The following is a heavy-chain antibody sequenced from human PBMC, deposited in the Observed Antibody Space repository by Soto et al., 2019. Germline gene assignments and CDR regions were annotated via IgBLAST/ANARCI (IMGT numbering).Heavy chain of an antibody. D-gene: IGHD5-12*01. CDR1: GGSFSGYY. Sequence: SETLSLTCAVYGGSFSGYYWSWIRQPPGKGLEWIGEINHSGSTNYNPSLKSRVTISVDTSKNQFSLKLSSVTAADTAVYYCARGSRRDGYKIWGQGTLVTVSS. J-gene: IGHJ4*02. CDR3: ARGSRRDGYKI. CDR2: INHSGST. V-gene: IGHV4-34*01.